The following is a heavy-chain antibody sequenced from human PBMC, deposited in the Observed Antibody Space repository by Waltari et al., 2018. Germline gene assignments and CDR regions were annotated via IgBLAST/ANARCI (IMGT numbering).Heavy chain of an antibody. J-gene: IGHJ4*02. D-gene: IGHD1-7*01. V-gene: IGHV4-61*02. Sequence: QVQLQESGPSLVRPSETLSLTCSASGDSLTRGTYLWAWVRQPAKKGLEWIGRIYTNGDTHYNPSLQSRATISVDTSKNQISLNRRSLSAADTAVYYCARDRNYAEFYFDHWGPGILVTVSS. CDR2: IYTNGDT. CDR1: GDSLTRGTYL. CDR3: ARDRNYAEFYFDH.